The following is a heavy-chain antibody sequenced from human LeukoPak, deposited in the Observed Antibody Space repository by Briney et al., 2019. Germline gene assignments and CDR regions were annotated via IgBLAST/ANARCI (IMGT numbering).Heavy chain of an antibody. Sequence: GASVTVSCKASGGTFSSYAISWVRQAPGQGLEWMGGIIPIFGTASYAQKFQGRVTITADESTSTAYMELSSLRSEDTAVYYCARVPYYYDSSGYLYYYYGMDVWGQGTTVTVSS. CDR2: IIPIFGTA. V-gene: IGHV1-69*13. CDR1: GGTFSSYA. J-gene: IGHJ6*02. CDR3: ARVPYYYDSSGYLYYYYGMDV. D-gene: IGHD3-22*01.